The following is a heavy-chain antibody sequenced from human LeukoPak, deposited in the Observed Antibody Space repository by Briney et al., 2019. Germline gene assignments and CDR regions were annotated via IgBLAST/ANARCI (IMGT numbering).Heavy chain of an antibody. J-gene: IGHJ5*02. CDR2: IYYSGST. CDR3: ARRPPYYYDNWFDP. CDR1: GGSISSSSYY. D-gene: IGHD3-10*01. Sequence: SETLSLTCTVSGGSISSSSYYWGWIRQPPGKGLEWFGSIYYSGSTYYNPSLKSRVTISVDTSKNQFSLKLSSVTAADTAVYYCARRPPYYYDNWFDPWGQGTLVTVSS. V-gene: IGHV4-39*01.